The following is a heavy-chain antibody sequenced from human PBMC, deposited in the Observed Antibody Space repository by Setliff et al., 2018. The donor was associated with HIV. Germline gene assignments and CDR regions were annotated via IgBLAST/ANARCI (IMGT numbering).Heavy chain of an antibody. D-gene: IGHD5-18*01. CDR3: ARPRGEYRSYDAFDI. CDR1: AGSISGSLDY. Sequence: PSETLSLTCTVSAGSISGSLDYWGWIRQPPGQGLEWIGSICYTGSTYYSPSLRSRVTVSVDTSKNQFSLKLSSVTAADTAIYYCARPRGEYRSYDAFDIWGQGRGGTVAS. J-gene: IGHJ3*02. CDR2: ICYTGST. V-gene: IGHV4-39*01.